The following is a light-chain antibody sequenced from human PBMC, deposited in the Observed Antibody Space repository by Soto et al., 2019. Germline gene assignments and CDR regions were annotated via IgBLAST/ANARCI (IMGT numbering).Light chain of an antibody. Sequence: QSVLTQPPSASGTPGQSVTISCSGRFSNIGSNFIYWYQQLPGTAPKLLIYRNNQRPSGVPDRFSASKSGTSASLAISGLRSEEDADYRCAAWDDSLSGVVFGGGTKVTVL. CDR3: AAWDDSLSGVV. J-gene: IGLJ3*02. CDR2: RNN. V-gene: IGLV1-47*01. CDR1: FSNIGSNF.